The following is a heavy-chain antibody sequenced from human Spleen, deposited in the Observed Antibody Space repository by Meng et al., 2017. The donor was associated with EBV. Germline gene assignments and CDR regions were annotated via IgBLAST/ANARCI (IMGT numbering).Heavy chain of an antibody. CDR1: GFTFSSYW. Sequence: VGAGGAICQPWGCLSLSCAASGFTFSSYWMHWVRQVPGKGLVWVSRINEDGATTTYADSVKGRFTISRDNAKNTLYLQMNSLRAEDTAVYYCSRDLVGSDDYWGQGTLVTVSS. CDR3: SRDLVGSDDY. CDR2: INEDGATT. D-gene: IGHD6-6*01. J-gene: IGHJ4*02. V-gene: IGHV3-74*01.